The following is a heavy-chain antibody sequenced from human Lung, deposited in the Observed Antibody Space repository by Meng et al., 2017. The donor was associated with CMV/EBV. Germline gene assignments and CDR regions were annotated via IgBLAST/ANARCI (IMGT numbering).Heavy chain of an antibody. D-gene: IGHD1-26*01. J-gene: IGHJ3*01. CDR2: IDSPGTTV. Sequence: GGSLRLXCAASQFTFSRYEMNWVRQAPGKGLEWISNIDSPGTTVYYADSVRGRFTISRDNAKNLLFLQMNSLRVDDTAVYYCARGSGSDHFGAFDVWGQGTMVTVSS. V-gene: IGHV3-48*03. CDR1: QFTFSRYE. CDR3: ARGSGSDHFGAFDV.